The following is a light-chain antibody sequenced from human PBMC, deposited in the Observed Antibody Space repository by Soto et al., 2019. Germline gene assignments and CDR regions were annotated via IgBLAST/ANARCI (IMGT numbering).Light chain of an antibody. J-gene: IGKJ4*01. CDR2: DTS. CDR1: HSVSRY. CDR3: QQRNNCPWT. Sequence: EIALTQSPATLSLSPGEGATLSCRASHSVSRYLAWYQQRPGQAPRLLIYDTSNRATGIPARFSGSGSGTDCTLTISSLVPEDFAVYICQQRNNCPWTFGGWTKVEIK. V-gene: IGKV3-11*01.